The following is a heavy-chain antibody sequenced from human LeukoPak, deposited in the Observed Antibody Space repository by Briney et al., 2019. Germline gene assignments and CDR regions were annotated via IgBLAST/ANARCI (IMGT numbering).Heavy chain of an antibody. Sequence: ASVTVSCKASGYTFTSYYMHWVRQAPGQGLEWMGIINPNAGSTTYAEKFQARVKMTSDTSTGTVYMELSRLRSEDTAVYFCARDQQYSPGYVYWGQGTLVTVSS. J-gene: IGHJ4*02. CDR3: ARDQQYSPGYVY. D-gene: IGHD2-8*02. V-gene: IGHV1-46*01. CDR1: GYTFTSYY. CDR2: INPNAGST.